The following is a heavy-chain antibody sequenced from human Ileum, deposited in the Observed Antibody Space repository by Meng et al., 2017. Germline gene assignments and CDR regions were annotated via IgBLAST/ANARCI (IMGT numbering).Heavy chain of an antibody. Sequence: GESLKISCAASGFTLSSYEMNWVRQAPGKGLEWISYISTSGDTMYYGDSVKGRFTISRDNAKNSLYLQMNSLRAEDTAVYYCARESGRRSRNFDWIDYWGQGSLVTVSS. CDR1: GFTLSSYE. V-gene: IGHV3-48*03. D-gene: IGHD3-9*01. CDR3: ARESGRRSRNFDWIDY. J-gene: IGHJ4*02. CDR2: ISTSGDTM.